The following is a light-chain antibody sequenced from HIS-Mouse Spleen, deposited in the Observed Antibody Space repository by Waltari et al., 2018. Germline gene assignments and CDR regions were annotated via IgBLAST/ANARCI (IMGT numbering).Light chain of an antibody. CDR3: QVWDSSSDHVV. CDR1: NLGSKR. J-gene: IGLJ2*01. Sequence: SYVLTQPPSVSVAPGKPARITCGGNNLGSKRVHGYQHTPGQAPGLVVYDDSDRPSGIPERFSGSNSGNTATLTISRVEAGDEADYYCQVWDSSSDHVVFGGGTKLTVL. CDR2: DDS. V-gene: IGLV3-21*03.